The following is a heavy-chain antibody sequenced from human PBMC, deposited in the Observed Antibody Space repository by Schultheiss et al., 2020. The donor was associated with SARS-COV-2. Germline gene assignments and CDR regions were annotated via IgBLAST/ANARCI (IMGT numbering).Heavy chain of an antibody. V-gene: IGHV4-34*01. D-gene: IGHD3-9*01. CDR2: INHGGST. Sequence: ESLKISCAVYGGSFSGNYWSWIRQPPGKGLEWIGEINHGGSTNYNPSLKSRVTISVDTSKNQFSLKLTSVTAADTAVYYCARGVRSHYDILTGFYRKFGGMDVWGQGTTVTVSS. CDR3: ARGVRSHYDILTGFYRKFGGMDV. J-gene: IGHJ6*02. CDR1: GGSFSGNY.